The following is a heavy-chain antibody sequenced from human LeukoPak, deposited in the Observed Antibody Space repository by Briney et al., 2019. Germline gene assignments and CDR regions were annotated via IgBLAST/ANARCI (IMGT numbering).Heavy chain of an antibody. V-gene: IGHV3-66*01. CDR2: IYDGGIT. Sequence: GGSLRLSCAASGFTVITKFMSWVRQAPGKGLEWVSVIYDGGITYYADSVKGRFTISGDNSKNMLFLQMNSLRAEDTAVYYCARFYDTSGYLDCWGQGTLVTVSS. CDR1: GFTVITKF. J-gene: IGHJ4*02. D-gene: IGHD3-22*01. CDR3: ARFYDTSGYLDC.